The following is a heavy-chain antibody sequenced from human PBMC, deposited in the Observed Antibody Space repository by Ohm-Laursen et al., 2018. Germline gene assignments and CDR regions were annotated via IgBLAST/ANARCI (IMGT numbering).Heavy chain of an antibody. J-gene: IGHJ5*02. CDR2: IYYSGST. CDR1: GVSVSRYY. CDR3: ARDTYCSGGSCYSSSQNWFDP. Sequence: TLSLTCTVSGVSVSRYYWSWIRQHPGKGLEWIGYIYYSGSTYYNPSLKSLVTISVDTSKNQFSLKLSSVTAADTAVYYCARDTYCSGGSCYSSSQNWFDPWGQGTLVTVSS. V-gene: IGHV4-31*01. D-gene: IGHD2-15*01.